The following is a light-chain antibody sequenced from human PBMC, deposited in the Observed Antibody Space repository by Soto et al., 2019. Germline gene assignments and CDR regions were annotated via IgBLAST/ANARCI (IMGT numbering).Light chain of an antibody. CDR1: QSVLYSSNNKNY. J-gene: IGKJ2*02. CDR3: QQYYSTPWT. Sequence: DIVMTQSPDSLAVSLGERATINCKSSQSVLYSSNNKNYLAWYQQKPGQPPKLLIYWASTRESGVPDRFSGTGSRTDFTHTIGSLQAEDVAVYYCQQYYSTPWTFGQGTKLEIK. CDR2: WAS. V-gene: IGKV4-1*01.